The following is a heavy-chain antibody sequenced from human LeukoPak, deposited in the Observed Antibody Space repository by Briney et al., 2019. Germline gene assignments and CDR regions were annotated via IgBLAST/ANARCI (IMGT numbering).Heavy chain of an antibody. Sequence: ASVKVSCKASGYTFTIYDINWVRQATGQGLEWMGWMNPNSGNTGYAQKFQGRVTMTRNTSISTAYMELSSLRSEDTAVYYCANLGITMVRGVIRINDYWGQGTLVTVSS. CDR2: MNPNSGNT. CDR1: GYTFTIYD. V-gene: IGHV1-8*01. J-gene: IGHJ4*02. CDR3: ANLGITMVRGVIRINDY. D-gene: IGHD3-10*01.